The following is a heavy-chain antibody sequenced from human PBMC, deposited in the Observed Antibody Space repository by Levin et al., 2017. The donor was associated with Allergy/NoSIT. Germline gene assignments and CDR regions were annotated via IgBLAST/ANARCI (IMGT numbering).Heavy chain of an antibody. CDR1: GGSFSGYY. CDR2: INHSGST. D-gene: IGHD3-10*01. Sequence: SETLSLTCAVYGGSFSGYYWSWIRQPPGKGLEWIGEINHSGSTNYNPSLKSRVTISVDTSKNQFSLKLSSVTAADTAVYYCARAPDTMVRGVIKGRAFDIWGQGTMVTVSS. CDR3: ARAPDTMVRGVIKGRAFDI. J-gene: IGHJ3*02. V-gene: IGHV4-34*01.